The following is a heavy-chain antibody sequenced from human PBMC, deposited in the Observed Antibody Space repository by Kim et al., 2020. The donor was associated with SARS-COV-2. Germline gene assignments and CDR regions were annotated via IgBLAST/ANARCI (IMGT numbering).Heavy chain of an antibody. Sequence: SETLSLTCTVSGGSLSSYYWNWIRQPAGKGLEWIGRIYSSGSTNYNPSLKSRVTMSVDTSKNQFSLKLSSVTAADTAVYYCAKVEYCTRNNCPGDVWGQGTTVTVSS. D-gene: IGHD2-8*01. V-gene: IGHV4-4*07. CDR1: GGSLSSYY. CDR2: IYSSGST. J-gene: IGHJ6*02. CDR3: AKVEYCTRNNCPGDV.